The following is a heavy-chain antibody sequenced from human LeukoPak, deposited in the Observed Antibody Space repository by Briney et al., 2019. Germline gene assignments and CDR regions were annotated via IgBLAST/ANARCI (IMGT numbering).Heavy chain of an antibody. J-gene: IGHJ2*01. CDR1: GFSFSNYW. D-gene: IGHD2-8*01. V-gene: IGHV3-7*01. Sequence: PGGSLRLSCVASGFSFSNYWMSWVRQAPGKGLEWVANIKQDESEKYYVDSAEGRFTISRDNAKNLLYLQMNSLRAEDTAVYYCAKGGQELMFRLSLWGRGTLVTVSS. CDR2: IKQDESEK. CDR3: AKGGQELMFRLSL.